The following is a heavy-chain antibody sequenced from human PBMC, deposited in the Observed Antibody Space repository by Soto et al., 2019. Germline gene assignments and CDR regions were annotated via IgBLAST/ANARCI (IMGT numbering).Heavy chain of an antibody. V-gene: IGHV3-30-3*01. Sequence: QVQLVESGGGVVQPGRSLRLSCAASGFTFSSYAMHWVRQAPGKGLERVAVISYDGSNKYYADSVKGRFTISRDNSKNTLSLQMNSLRAEVTAVYYCARDRLRYNWNDFPYYYYGMDVWGQGTTVTVSS. CDR1: GFTFSSYA. J-gene: IGHJ6*02. D-gene: IGHD1-1*01. CDR2: ISYDGSNK. CDR3: ARDRLRYNWNDFPYYYYGMDV.